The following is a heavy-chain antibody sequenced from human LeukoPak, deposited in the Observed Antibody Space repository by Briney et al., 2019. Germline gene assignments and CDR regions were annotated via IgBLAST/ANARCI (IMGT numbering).Heavy chain of an antibody. CDR3: ARMTEGGYSNGYFYYYYMDV. J-gene: IGHJ6*03. Sequence: SETLSLTCTVSGGSISSYYWSWIRQPPGKGLEWIGYIYYSGSTNYKSSLKSRVTISVDTSKNQFSLKLSSVTAADTAVYYCARMTEGGYSNGYFYYYYMDVWGKGTTVTISS. CDR1: GGSISSYY. V-gene: IGHV4-59*01. CDR2: IYYSGST. D-gene: IGHD4-11*01.